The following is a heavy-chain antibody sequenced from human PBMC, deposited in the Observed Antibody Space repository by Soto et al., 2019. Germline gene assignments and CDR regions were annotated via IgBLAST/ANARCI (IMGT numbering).Heavy chain of an antibody. CDR1: GDVFTTYG. J-gene: IGHJ4*02. V-gene: IGHV1-18*01. Sequence: GASVNVSCADSGDVFTTYGISWGRQDTGQGLEWMGWISTYNSYTNYAQKFQGRVTLTTDTSTSTAYMEVRSLRSDDTAVYYCARVHTSTGNVVVGQWGQGTLVTVSS. CDR3: ARVHTSTGNVVVGQ. D-gene: IGHD1-1*01. CDR2: ISTYNSYT.